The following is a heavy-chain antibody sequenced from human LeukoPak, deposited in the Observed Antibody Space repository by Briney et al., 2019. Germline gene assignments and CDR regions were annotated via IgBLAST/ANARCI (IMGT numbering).Heavy chain of an antibody. Sequence: ASVKVSCKASGYTFTGYYMHWVRQAPGQGLEWMGWINPNSSGTNYAQKFQGRVTMTRDTSISTAYMELSRLRSDDTAVYYCARELLSITMVRGTFDYWGQGTLVTVSS. D-gene: IGHD3-10*01. CDR2: INPNSSGT. J-gene: IGHJ4*02. CDR3: ARELLSITMVRGTFDY. V-gene: IGHV1-2*02. CDR1: GYTFTGYY.